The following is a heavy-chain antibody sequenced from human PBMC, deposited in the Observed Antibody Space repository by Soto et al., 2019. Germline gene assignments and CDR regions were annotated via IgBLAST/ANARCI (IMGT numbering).Heavy chain of an antibody. V-gene: IGHV3-33*01. D-gene: IGHD3-10*01. Sequence: HPGGSLRLSCAASGFTFSSYGMHWVRQATGKGLEWVAVIWYDGSNKYYADSVKGRFTISRDNSKNTLYLQMNSLRAEDTAVYYCAIDREVLLWFGELFQYYYYYGMDVWGQGTTVTVSS. CDR3: AIDREVLLWFGELFQYYYYYGMDV. CDR1: GFTFSSYG. CDR2: IWYDGSNK. J-gene: IGHJ6*02.